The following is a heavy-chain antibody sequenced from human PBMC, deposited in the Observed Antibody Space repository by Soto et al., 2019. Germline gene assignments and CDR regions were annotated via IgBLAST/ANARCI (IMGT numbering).Heavy chain of an antibody. Sequence: PSETLSLTCTVSGGSISSYYWSWIRQPPGKGLEWIGFIFNSENTYYNPSLKSRITLSIDTSKNQFSLHLNSVTAAGTAVYSCAGEPKGGPAAGAFDLWGQGTMVTVSS. D-gene: IGHD6-25*01. CDR3: AGEPKGGPAAGAFDL. CDR2: IFNSENT. V-gene: IGHV4-59*12. CDR1: GGSISSYY. J-gene: IGHJ3*01.